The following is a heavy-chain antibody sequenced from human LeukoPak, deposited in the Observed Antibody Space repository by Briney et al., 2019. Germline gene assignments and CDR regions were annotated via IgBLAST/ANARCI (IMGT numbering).Heavy chain of an antibody. CDR3: ARDRNYYGSGSSGMDV. Sequence: SETLSLTCTVSGGSISSYYWSWIRQPPGKGLEWIGYIYYRGSTNYNPSLKSRVTISVDTSKNQFSLKLSSVTAADTAVYYCARDRNYYGSGSSGMDVWGKGTTVTVSS. CDR1: GGSISSYY. CDR2: IYYRGST. D-gene: IGHD3-10*01. J-gene: IGHJ6*04. V-gene: IGHV4-59*12.